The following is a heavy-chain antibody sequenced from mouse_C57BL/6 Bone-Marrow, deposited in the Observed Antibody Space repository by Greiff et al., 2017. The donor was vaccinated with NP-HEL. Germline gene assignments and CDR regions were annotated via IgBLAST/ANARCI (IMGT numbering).Heavy chain of an antibody. CDR2: INPGSGGT. J-gene: IGHJ1*03. Sequence: VQLQQSGAELVRPGTSVKVSCKASGYAFTNYLIEWVKQRPGQGLEWIGVINPGSGGTNYNEKLKGKATLTADKSSSTAYMQLSSLTSEDSAVYFCARDYGSSPYWYFDVWGTGTTVTVSS. D-gene: IGHD1-1*01. V-gene: IGHV1-54*01. CDR1: GYAFTNYL. CDR3: ARDYGSSPYWYFDV.